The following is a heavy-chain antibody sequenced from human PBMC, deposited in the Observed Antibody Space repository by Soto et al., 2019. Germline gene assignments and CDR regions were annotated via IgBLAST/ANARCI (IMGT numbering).Heavy chain of an antibody. J-gene: IGHJ4*02. CDR3: ARDVGATAWRGDFDY. CDR1: GDSMSSYY. V-gene: IGHV4-59*01. D-gene: IGHD1-26*01. CDR2: IYYSGST. Sequence: SDNLSLTCNVSGDSMSSYYWSWILQPPLKGLEWIGYIYYSGSTKYNPSIKSRVTISVDTSKNPFSLKLSSVTAADTDVYYCARDVGATAWRGDFDYWGQGTLDTVTS.